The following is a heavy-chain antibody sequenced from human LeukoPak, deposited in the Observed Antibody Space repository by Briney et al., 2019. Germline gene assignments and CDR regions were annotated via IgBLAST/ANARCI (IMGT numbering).Heavy chain of an antibody. V-gene: IGHV3-21*01. Sequence: GGSLGQSCPACGFSFSSYSMNWVRQAPGKGLEWVSSISNSSSYRDYADSVKGRFTISRDNAKNSLYLQMNSLRAEDTAVYYCAGMADSDFWSGYYYYYYGMDVWGQGTTVTVSS. CDR3: AGMADSDFWSGYYYYYYGMDV. CDR2: ISNSSSYR. D-gene: IGHD3-3*01. J-gene: IGHJ6*02. CDR1: GFSFSSYS.